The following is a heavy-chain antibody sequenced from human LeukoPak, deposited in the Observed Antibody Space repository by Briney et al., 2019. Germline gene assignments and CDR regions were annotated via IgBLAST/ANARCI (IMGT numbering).Heavy chain of an antibody. CDR3: VRVVPGTGSLDF. J-gene: IGHJ4*02. V-gene: IGHV3-21*01. Sequence: GGSLRLPCAASGFTGSNNYVNWVRQAPGRGLEWVSSISSSSSYMFYADSAKGRFTISRDNAKNSLYLQVNSLRAEDTAVYYCVRVVPGTGSLDFWGQGALVTVSS. CDR1: GFTGSNNY. CDR2: ISSSSSYM. D-gene: IGHD1-1*01.